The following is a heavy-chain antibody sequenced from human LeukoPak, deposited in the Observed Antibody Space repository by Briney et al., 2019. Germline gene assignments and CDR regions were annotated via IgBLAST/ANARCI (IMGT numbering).Heavy chain of an antibody. Sequence: ASVKVSCKASGYTFTSYGISWVRQAPGQGLEWMGWINPNSGGTNYAQKFQGRVTMTRDTSISTAYMELSRLRSDDTAVYYCAREQQLVGFDPWGQGTLVTVSS. J-gene: IGHJ5*02. V-gene: IGHV1-2*02. CDR2: INPNSGGT. CDR3: AREQQLVGFDP. D-gene: IGHD6-13*01. CDR1: GYTFTSYG.